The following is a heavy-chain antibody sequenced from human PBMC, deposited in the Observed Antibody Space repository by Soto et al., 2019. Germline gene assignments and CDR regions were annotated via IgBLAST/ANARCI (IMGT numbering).Heavy chain of an antibody. D-gene: IGHD2-15*01. CDR2: IRSKAYGGTT. Sequence: PGGSLRLSCTASGFTFGDYAMSWFRQAPGKGLEWVGFIRSKAYGGTTEYAASVKGRFTISRDDSKSIAYLQMNSLKTEDTAVYYCTRYCSGGSCHADYWGQGTLVTVSS. J-gene: IGHJ4*02. V-gene: IGHV3-49*03. CDR3: TRYCSGGSCHADY. CDR1: GFTFGDYA.